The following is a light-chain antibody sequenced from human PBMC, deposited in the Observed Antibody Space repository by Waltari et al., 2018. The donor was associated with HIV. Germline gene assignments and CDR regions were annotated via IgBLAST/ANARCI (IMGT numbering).Light chain of an antibody. V-gene: IGLV2-14*03. J-gene: IGLJ1*01. CDR2: EVT. CDR3: CSYTSSNTYD. CDR1: SGDVCGYNF. Sequence: QSALTQPASVSGSPGQSITISCTWTSGDVCGYNFVSWYQQHPGKAPKLIIYEVTYRPSGVSDRFSGSKSGNTASLTISGLQAEDEADYYCCSYTSSNTYDFGTGTTVTVL.